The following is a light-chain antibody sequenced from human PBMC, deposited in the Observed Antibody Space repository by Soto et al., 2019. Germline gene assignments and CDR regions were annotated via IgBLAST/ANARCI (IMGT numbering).Light chain of an antibody. CDR3: QHYADSPPVFT. J-gene: IGKJ3*01. CDR1: RFVSNYY. V-gene: IGKV3-20*01. CDR2: AAS. Sequence: DIVLTQSPGTLSLSPGDRATLSCRTSRFVSNYYVAWYQQRPGQAPRLLIYAASSRATDIPDRFSGSGSGTDCTLPISRLEPEDFAVYYCQHYADSPPVFTFGPGTKVEI.